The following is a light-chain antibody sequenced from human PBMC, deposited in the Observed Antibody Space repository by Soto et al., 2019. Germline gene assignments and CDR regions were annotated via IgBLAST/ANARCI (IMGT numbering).Light chain of an antibody. CDR2: EVS. J-gene: IGLJ1*01. Sequence: ALTQPASVSGSPGQSITISCTGTSSDVGGYSYVSWYQHHPGKAPKLLIYEVSNRPSGISNRFSGSKSGNTASLTISGLQAEDEADYYCSSYTSSTTLNYVFGTGTKVTVL. V-gene: IGLV2-14*01. CDR3: SSYTSSTTLNYV. CDR1: SSDVGGYSY.